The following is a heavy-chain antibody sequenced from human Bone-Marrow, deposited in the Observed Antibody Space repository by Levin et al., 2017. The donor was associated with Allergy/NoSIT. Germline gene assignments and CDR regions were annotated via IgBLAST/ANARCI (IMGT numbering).Heavy chain of an antibody. CDR3: ARVRRYYDYVWGSFFDY. Sequence: KAGGSLRLSCAVYGGSFSGYYWSWIRQPPGKGLEWIGEINHSGSTNYNPSLKSRVTISVDTSKNQFSLKLSSVTAADTAVYYCARVRRYYDYVWGSFFDYWGQGTLVTVSS. J-gene: IGHJ4*02. V-gene: IGHV4-34*01. CDR1: GGSFSGYY. D-gene: IGHD3-16*01. CDR2: INHSGST.